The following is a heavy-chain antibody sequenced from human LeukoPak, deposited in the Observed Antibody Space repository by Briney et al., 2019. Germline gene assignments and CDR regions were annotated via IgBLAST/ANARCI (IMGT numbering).Heavy chain of an antibody. CDR2: IYYSGST. CDR3: ARDTGSTGTNAIAY. CDR1: GGSISSYY. V-gene: IGHV4-59*01. J-gene: IGHJ4*02. D-gene: IGHD1-1*01. Sequence: SETRSLTCTVSGGSISSYYWSWIRQPPGKGLEWIGYIYYSGSTNYIPSLKSRVTISVDTSKNQFSLKLSSVTAADTDVYYCARDTGSTGTNAIAYWGQGTLVTVSS.